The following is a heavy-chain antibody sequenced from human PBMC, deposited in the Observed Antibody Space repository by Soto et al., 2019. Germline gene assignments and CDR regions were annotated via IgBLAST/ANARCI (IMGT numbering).Heavy chain of an antibody. Sequence: QVQLQESGPGLVKPSETLSLTCPVSGGSISIYYWSWIRQPPGKGLEWIGYIYYSGSTNYNPSLQSRVTISRDTSKNQSSLKLSSVTAADTAVYYCARGEASYDILTGYYSYWFDPWGQGTLVIVSS. CDR1: GGSISIYY. D-gene: IGHD3-9*01. CDR2: IYYSGST. J-gene: IGHJ5*02. CDR3: ARGEASYDILTGYYSYWFDP. V-gene: IGHV4-59*01.